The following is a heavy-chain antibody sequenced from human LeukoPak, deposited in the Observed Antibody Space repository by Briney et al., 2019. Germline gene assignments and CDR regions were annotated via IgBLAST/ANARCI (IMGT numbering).Heavy chain of an antibody. CDR1: GFTVSSNY. Sequence: GGSLRLSCAASGFTVSSNYMSWVRQAPGKGLEWVSVIYSGGSTYYADSVKGRFTISRDNSKNTLYLQMYSLRAEDTAVYYCARVGITMVRGAWGQGTLVTVSS. CDR3: ARVGITMVRGA. J-gene: IGHJ5*02. D-gene: IGHD3-10*01. V-gene: IGHV3-66*02. CDR2: IYSGGST.